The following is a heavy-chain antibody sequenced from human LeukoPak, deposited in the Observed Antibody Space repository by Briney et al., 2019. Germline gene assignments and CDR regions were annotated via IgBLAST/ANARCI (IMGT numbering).Heavy chain of an antibody. Sequence: PSETLSLTCAVYGGSFSGYYWSWIRQPPGKGLEWIGEINHSGSTNYNPSLKSRVTISVDTSKNQFSLKLSSVTAADTAVYYCAGGAGNSSSWYRYYYYYYMDVWGKGTTVTVSS. J-gene: IGHJ6*03. V-gene: IGHV4-34*01. CDR1: GGSFSGYY. CDR2: INHSGST. CDR3: AGGAGNSSSWYRYYYYYYMDV. D-gene: IGHD6-13*01.